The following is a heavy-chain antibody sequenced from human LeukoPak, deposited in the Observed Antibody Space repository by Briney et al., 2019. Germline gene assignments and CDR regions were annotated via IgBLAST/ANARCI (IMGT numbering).Heavy chain of an antibody. CDR1: GFTFSSYE. CDR3: ARGGPAAGSFDY. D-gene: IGHD6-13*01. CDR2: ISSSGSTI. V-gene: IGHV3-48*03. Sequence: PGGSLRLSCAASGFTFSSYEMNWVRQAPGKGLEWVSYISSSGSTIYYADSVKGRFTISRDNAKNSLYLQMNSLRAEDTAVYYCARGGPAAGSFDYGGQGPLVTVSP. J-gene: IGHJ4*02.